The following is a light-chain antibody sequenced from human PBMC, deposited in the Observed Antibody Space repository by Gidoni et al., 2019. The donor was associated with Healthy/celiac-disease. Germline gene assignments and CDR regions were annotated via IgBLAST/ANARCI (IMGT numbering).Light chain of an antibody. CDR3: QQYYRTPLT. CDR1: QSVLYSSNNKNY. J-gene: IGKJ4*01. V-gene: IGKV4-1*01. Sequence: DIVMTQSPDSLAMSLGARATINCKSSQSVLYSSNNKNYLAWYQQKPGQPPKLLIYWASTRESGVPDRFSGSGSGTDFTLTINSLQAEDVAVYYCQQYYRTPLTFGGXTKVEIK. CDR2: WAS.